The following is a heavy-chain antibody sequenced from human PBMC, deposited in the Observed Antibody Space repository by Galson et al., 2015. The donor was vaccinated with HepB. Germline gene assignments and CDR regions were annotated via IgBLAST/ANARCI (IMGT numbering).Heavy chain of an antibody. CDR1: GGSISSGDYY. D-gene: IGHD3-10*01. J-gene: IGHJ6*02. Sequence: TLSLTCTVSGGSISSGDYYWSWIRQPPGKGLEWIEYIYYSGSTYYNPSLKSRVTISVDTSKNQFSLKLSSVTAADTAVYYCARDRIRGGAYYYYGMDVWGQGTTVTVSS. CDR2: IYYSGST. V-gene: IGHV4-30-4*01. CDR3: ARDRIRGGAYYYYGMDV.